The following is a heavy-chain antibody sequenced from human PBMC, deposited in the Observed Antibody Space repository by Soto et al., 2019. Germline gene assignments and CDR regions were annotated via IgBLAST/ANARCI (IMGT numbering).Heavy chain of an antibody. J-gene: IGHJ6*02. V-gene: IGHV1-2*02. Sequence: ASVKVSCKTSGYTFTGYYVHWVRQAPGQGLEWMGWINPNSGGTKYAKRFQGRVTMTRDTSINTAYMELSRLRSDDTAVYYCARAFYILTDYFSAGMGVWGQGTTVTVSS. D-gene: IGHD3-9*01. CDR3: ARAFYILTDYFSAGMGV. CDR2: INPNSGGT. CDR1: GYTFTGYY.